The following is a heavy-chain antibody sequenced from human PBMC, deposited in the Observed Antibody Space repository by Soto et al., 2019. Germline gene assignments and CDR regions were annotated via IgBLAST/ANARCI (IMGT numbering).Heavy chain of an antibody. Sequence: SVKVSCKASGGTFSGHAISWVRQAPGQGPEWMGGLIPLFGTTQHAQRFQGRLTITADKSTTAAYMELTSLRFEDTAIYYCARGPNWGYRFDSWGQGTLVTVSS. CDR2: LIPLFGTT. D-gene: IGHD7-27*01. J-gene: IGHJ4*02. CDR3: ARGPNWGYRFDS. V-gene: IGHV1-69*06. CDR1: GGTFSGHA.